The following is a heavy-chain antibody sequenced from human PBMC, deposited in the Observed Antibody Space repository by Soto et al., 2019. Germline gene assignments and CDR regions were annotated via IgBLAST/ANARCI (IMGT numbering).Heavy chain of an antibody. D-gene: IGHD4-4*01. CDR1: GYTFTDYY. CDR3: ARVFDYSNYYGMDV. J-gene: IGHJ6*02. CDR2: INPNSGAT. Sequence: ASVKVSCKTSGYTFTDYYVHWVRQAPGQGLEWMGWINPNSGATNYAQKFQGWVTMTRDTSISTAYMELSSLRSEDTAVYYCARVFDYSNYYGMDVWGQGTTVTVSS. V-gene: IGHV1-2*04.